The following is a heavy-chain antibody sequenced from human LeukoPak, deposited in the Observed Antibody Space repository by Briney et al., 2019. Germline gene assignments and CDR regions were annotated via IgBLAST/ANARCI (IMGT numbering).Heavy chain of an antibody. CDR2: INPNNGDT. CDR3: ARARWELWSIYY. J-gene: IGHJ4*02. Sequence: GASVKVSCKASGYTFTGYYMHWVRQAPGQGLEWMGWINPNNGDTNYAQKFQGRVTMTRDTSISTAYMELSRLRSDDTAVYYCARARWELWSIYYWGQGTLVTVSS. D-gene: IGHD3-16*01. CDR1: GYTFTGYY. V-gene: IGHV1-2*02.